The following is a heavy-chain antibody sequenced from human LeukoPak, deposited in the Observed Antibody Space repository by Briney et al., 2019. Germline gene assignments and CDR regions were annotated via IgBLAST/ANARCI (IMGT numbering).Heavy chain of an antibody. J-gene: IGHJ5*02. D-gene: IGHD6-13*01. CDR3: ARFKQLPPNNRFDP. CDR2: IYYSGST. CDR1: GVTVCSNY. V-gene: IGHV4-4*02. Sequence: GSPRLSCAASGVTVCSNYMSWVRQAPGEGLEWSGGIYYSGSTYYNPSLKSRGTISLDKSKNQFSLKLSSVTAANTAVYYCARFKQLPPNNRFDPWGQGTLVTVSS.